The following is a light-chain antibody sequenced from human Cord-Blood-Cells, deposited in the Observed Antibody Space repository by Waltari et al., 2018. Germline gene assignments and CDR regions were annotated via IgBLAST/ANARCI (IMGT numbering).Light chain of an antibody. CDR2: AAS. Sequence: DIQMPQSPSSLSASVGDRVTITCRASQSISSYLNWYQQKPGKAPKLLIYAASRLQSGVPSRFSGSGSGTDFTLTSSSLQPEDFATYYCQQSYSTPCSFGQGTKLEIK. J-gene: IGKJ2*04. V-gene: IGKV1-39*01. CDR3: QQSYSTPCS. CDR1: QSISSY.